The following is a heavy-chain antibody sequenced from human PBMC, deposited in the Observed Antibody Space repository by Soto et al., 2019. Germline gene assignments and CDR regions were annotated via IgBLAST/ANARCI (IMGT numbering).Heavy chain of an antibody. D-gene: IGHD3-16*01. CDR3: ASGGVYDDYGMDV. CDR1: GGTFSSYT. CDR2: IIPILGIA. V-gene: IGHV1-69*02. Sequence: QVQLVQSGAEVKKPGSSVKVSCKASGGTFSSYTISWVRQAPGQGLEWMGRIIPILGIANYAQKFHGRVTITADKSTSTAYMELSSLRSEDTAVYYCASGGVYDDYGMDVWGQGTTVTVSS. J-gene: IGHJ6*02.